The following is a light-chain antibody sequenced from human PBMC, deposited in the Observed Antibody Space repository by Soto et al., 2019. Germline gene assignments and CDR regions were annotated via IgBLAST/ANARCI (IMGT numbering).Light chain of an antibody. CDR3: QQYGSSPRT. CDR1: QSVSSSY. V-gene: IGKV3-20*01. J-gene: IGKJ1*01. Sequence: EIVLTQSPGTLSLSPGERDTLSCRASQSVSSSYLAWYQQKPGQAPRLLIYGASSRATGIPDRFSGSGSGTDFTLTISRLEPEDFAVYYCQQYGSSPRTFVPGTKVDIK. CDR2: GAS.